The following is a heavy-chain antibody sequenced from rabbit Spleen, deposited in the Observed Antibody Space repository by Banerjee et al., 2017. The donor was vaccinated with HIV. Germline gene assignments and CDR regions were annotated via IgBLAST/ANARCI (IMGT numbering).Heavy chain of an antibody. V-gene: IGHV1S40*01. CDR1: GFTISSSYY. J-gene: IGHJ6*01. D-gene: IGHD3-1*01. Sequence: QSLEESGGGLVQPEGSLALNCKASGFTISSSYYMCCVRQAPGKGLEWIACIYAGSSGSTYYASWAKGRFTISKTSSTPVTLQMTSLTAADTATYFCARERDGTDGYGGLVYATEGMDLWGQGTLVTVS. CDR3: ARERDGTDGYGGLVYATEGMDL. CDR2: IYAGSSGST.